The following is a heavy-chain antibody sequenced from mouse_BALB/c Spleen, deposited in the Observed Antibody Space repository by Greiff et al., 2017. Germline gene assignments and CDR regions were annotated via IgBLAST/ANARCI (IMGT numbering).Heavy chain of an antibody. CDR2: IRLKSNNYAT. CDR3: TRGDGNYLYFDV. Sequence: EVKVEESGGGLVQPGGSMKLSCVASGFTFSNYWMNWVRQSPEKGLEWVAEIRLKSNNYATHYAESVKGRFTISRDDSKSSVYLQMNNLRAEDTGIYYCTRGDGNYLYFDVWGAGTTVTVSS. J-gene: IGHJ1*01. V-gene: IGHV6-6*02. CDR1: GFTFSNYW. D-gene: IGHD2-1*01.